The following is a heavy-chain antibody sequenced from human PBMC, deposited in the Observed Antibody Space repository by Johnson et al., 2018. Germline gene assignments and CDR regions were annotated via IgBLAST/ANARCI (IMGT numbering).Heavy chain of an antibody. CDR1: GSTFNSNA. D-gene: IGHD3-10*01. J-gene: IGHJ6*03. Sequence: VQLVESGAEVKKPGASVKVSCKASGSTFNSNALHWVRLAPGQRLEWMGWINVVRGNTKYAQQFQDRVTITWDTSARIAYMELSSLKAEETALYYCAINYVSDCFYYLAVWGTGTTVRVSS. CDR3: AINYVSDCFYYLAV. CDR2: INVVRGNT. V-gene: IGHV1-3*01.